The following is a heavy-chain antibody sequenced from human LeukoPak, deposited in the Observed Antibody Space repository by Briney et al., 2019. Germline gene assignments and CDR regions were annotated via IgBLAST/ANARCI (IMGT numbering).Heavy chain of an antibody. D-gene: IGHD2-2*01. CDR2: LIASGGGT. Sequence: GGSLRLSCAASGSFRSYVMTWVRRAPGRGLEWFSTLIASGGGTYYADSVKGRFTISRDNSKNTLYQQMSSLRAEDTAVYFCAKDLILVLPAAYNYWGQGTLVTASS. CDR1: GSFRSYV. J-gene: IGHJ4*02. CDR3: AKDLILVLPAAYNY. V-gene: IGHV3-23*01.